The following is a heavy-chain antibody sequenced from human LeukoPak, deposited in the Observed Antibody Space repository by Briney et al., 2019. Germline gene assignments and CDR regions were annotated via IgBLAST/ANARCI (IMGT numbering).Heavy chain of an antibody. V-gene: IGHV3-15*07. CDR2: IKRRTDGGTS. J-gene: IGHJ4*02. Sequence: GGSLRLSCAASGFTFSDAWMHWVRQAPGKGLEWVGLIKRRTDGGTSNYAAPVKGRFAISRDDSEDTLFLQMDSLKSEDTGVYYCTTGYTSASHDGYWGQGTLVTVSS. CDR3: TTGYTSASHDGY. D-gene: IGHD2-15*01. CDR1: GFTFSDAW.